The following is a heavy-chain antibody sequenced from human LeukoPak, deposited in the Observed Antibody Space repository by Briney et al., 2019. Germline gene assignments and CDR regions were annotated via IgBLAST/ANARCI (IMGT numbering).Heavy chain of an antibody. CDR1: GGSITSYY. CDR3: ARELSAYGMDV. CDR2: IYYSGST. Sequence: SETLSLTCTVSGGSITSYYWSWIRQPPGKGLEWIGYIYYSGSTYYNPSLKSRVTISVDTSKNQFSLKLSSVTAADTAVYYCARELSAYGMDVWGQGTTVTVSS. V-gene: IGHV4-59*12. D-gene: IGHD2/OR15-2a*01. J-gene: IGHJ6*02.